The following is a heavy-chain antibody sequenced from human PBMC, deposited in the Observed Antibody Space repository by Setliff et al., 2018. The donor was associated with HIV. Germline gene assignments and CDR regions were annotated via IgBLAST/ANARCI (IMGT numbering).Heavy chain of an antibody. CDR3: ARQEGVY. CDR1: GASISSYF. V-gene: IGHV4-59*08. Sequence: SETLSLTCTISGASISSYFWSWIRQTPGRGLEWIGSTHDTGTTNYNPSLKSRVTISLDSSKNQFSLTLTSVTAADTAVYYCARQEGVYWGQGILVTVSS. CDR2: THDTGTT. J-gene: IGHJ4*02.